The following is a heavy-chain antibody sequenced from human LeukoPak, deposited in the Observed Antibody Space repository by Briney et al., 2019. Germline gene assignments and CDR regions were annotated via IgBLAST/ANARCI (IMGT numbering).Heavy chain of an antibody. CDR2: IYYSGTT. CDR1: GGSISSGGYY. J-gene: IGHJ4*02. CDR3: ARGPNYVWGSYRYFDY. D-gene: IGHD3-16*02. Sequence: SQTLSLTCTVSGGSISSGGYYWSWIRQPPGKGLERIGYIYYSGTTNYNPSLKTRVTISVDTSKNQFSLKLSSVTAADTAVYYCARGPNYVWGSYRYFDYWGQGILVTVSS. V-gene: IGHV4-30-4*08.